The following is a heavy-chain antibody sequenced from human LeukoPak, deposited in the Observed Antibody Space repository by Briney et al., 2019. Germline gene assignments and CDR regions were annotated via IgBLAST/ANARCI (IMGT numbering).Heavy chain of an antibody. Sequence: PSETLSLTCTVSGGSISSGDYYWSWIRQPPGKGLEWIGYIYYSGSTYYNPSLKSRVTISVDTSKNQFSLKLSSVTAADTAVYYCASSTDTTTGTNFDYWGQGTLVTVSS. V-gene: IGHV4-30-4*01. CDR3: ASSTDTTTGTNFDY. CDR1: GGSISSGDYY. J-gene: IGHJ4*02. CDR2: IYYSGST. D-gene: IGHD1-1*01.